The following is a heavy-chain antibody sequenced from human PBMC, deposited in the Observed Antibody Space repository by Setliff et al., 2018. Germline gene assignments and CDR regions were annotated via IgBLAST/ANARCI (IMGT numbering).Heavy chain of an antibody. Sequence: GGSLRLSCAASGFTFSSYAMHWVRQAPGKGLEYVSAISSNGGSTYYANSVKGRFTISRDNSKNTLYPQMGSLRAEDMAVYYCARSRTGEYSSGWLNWFDPWGQGTLVTVSS. J-gene: IGHJ5*02. CDR1: GFTFSSYA. D-gene: IGHD6-19*01. CDR3: ARSRTGEYSSGWLNWFDP. CDR2: ISSNGGST. V-gene: IGHV3-64*01.